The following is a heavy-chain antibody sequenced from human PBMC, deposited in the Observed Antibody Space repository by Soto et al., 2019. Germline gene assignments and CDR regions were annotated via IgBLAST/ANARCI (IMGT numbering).Heavy chain of an antibody. D-gene: IGHD1-1*01. CDR1: GFSLGTSGVG. V-gene: IGHV2-5*02. CDR3: AHRLSPALQYCNSGYFDF. Sequence: QITLKESGPTLVKPTQTLTLTCTFSGFSLGTSGVGVGWIRQPPGKALEWLAFIYWDNDKRYSPSLRSRLTITKHTSDNQLVLTMANMDPLDTATYYCAHRLSPALQYCNSGYFDFLGQGTLVTFSS. CDR2: IYWDNDK. J-gene: IGHJ4*02.